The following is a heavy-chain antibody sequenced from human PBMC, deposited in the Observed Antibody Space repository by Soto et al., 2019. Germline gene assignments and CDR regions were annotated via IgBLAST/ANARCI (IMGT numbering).Heavy chain of an antibody. CDR3: AKERRYSFDALDL. CDR1: GFTFRSYG. D-gene: IGHD5-18*01. CDR2: ISYDGSDK. V-gene: IGHV3-30*18. Sequence: PGGSLRLSCAASGFTFRSYGMHWVRQAPGKGLEWVAVISYDGSDKYYADSVRGRFTISRDNTKNTVWLQMNSLRGEDTAVYYCAKERRYSFDALDLWGQGTLVTVSS. J-gene: IGHJ3*01.